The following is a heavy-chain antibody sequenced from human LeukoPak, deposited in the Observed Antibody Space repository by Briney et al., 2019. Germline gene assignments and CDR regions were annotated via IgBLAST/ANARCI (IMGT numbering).Heavy chain of an antibody. V-gene: IGHV3-9*01. D-gene: IGHD6-19*01. CDR2: ISWNSGSI. J-gene: IGHJ3*02. Sequence: PGRSLRLSCAASGFTFDDYAMHRVRQAPGKGLEWVSGISWNSGSIGYADSVKGRFTISRDNAKNSLYLQMNSLRAEDTALYYCAKDMAAVAGTGAFDIWGQGTMVTVSS. CDR1: GFTFDDYA. CDR3: AKDMAAVAGTGAFDI.